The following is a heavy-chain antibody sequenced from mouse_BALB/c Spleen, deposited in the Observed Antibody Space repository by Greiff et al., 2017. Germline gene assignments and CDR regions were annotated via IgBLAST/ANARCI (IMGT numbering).Heavy chain of an antibody. CDR3: ARGRAGTSWFAY. J-gene: IGHJ3*01. Sequence: EVQVVESGGGLVQPGGSRKLSCAASGFTFSSFGMHWVRQAPEKGLEWVAYISSGSSTIYYADTVKGRFTISRDNPKNTLFLQMTSLRSEDTAMYYCARGRAGTSWFAYWGQGTLVTVSA. CDR1: GFTFSSFG. D-gene: IGHD3-3*01. V-gene: IGHV5-17*02. CDR2: ISSGSSTI.